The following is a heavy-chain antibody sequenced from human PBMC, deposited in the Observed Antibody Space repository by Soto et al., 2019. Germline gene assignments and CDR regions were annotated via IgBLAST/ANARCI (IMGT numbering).Heavy chain of an antibody. CDR2: INAGNSKT. Sequence: QVHFVQSGAEVKKPGASVKVSCKASGYTFSGHAIHWLRQAPGQRPEWLGWINAGNSKTYYSEKFEGRVTFTRDTVATTVTMELPSLTSEDTAVYYCGRDQSGTGYYVDWFDPWGQGTLVTVSS. CDR3: GRDQSGTGYYVDWFDP. D-gene: IGHD3-10*02. J-gene: IGHJ5*02. CDR1: GYTFSGHA. V-gene: IGHV1-3*01.